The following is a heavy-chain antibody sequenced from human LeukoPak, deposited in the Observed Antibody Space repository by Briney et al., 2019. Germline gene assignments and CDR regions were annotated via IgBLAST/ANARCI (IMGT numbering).Heavy chain of an antibody. CDR1: GFTVSSNY. CDR3: ASGGPVTPLDY. V-gene: IGHV3-66*02. Sequence: GGSLRLSCAASGFTVSSNYMNWVRQAPGKGLEWVSVIYSGGSTYYADSVKGRFTISRDNSKNTLYLQMNSLRAEDTAVYYCASGGPVTPLDYWGQGTLVTVSS. CDR2: IYSGGST. J-gene: IGHJ4*02. D-gene: IGHD4-23*01.